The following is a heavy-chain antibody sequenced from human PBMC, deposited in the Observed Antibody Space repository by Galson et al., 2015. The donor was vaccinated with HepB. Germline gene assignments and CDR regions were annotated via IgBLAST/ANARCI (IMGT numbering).Heavy chain of an antibody. CDR3: AHNGYSGYDYFDY. Sequence: VSCKASGGTFSSYAISWVRQAPGQGLEWMGGILPIFGTANYAQKFQGRVTITADESTSTAYMELSSLRSEDTAVYYCAHNGYSGYDYFDYWGQGTLVTVSS. J-gene: IGHJ4*02. D-gene: IGHD5-12*01. CDR2: ILPIFGTA. CDR1: GGTFSSYA. V-gene: IGHV1-69*01.